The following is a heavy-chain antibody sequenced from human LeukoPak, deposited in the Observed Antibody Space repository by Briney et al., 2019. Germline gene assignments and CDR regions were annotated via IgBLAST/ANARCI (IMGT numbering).Heavy chain of an antibody. CDR3: AREGGGTYYPHYYFDY. Sequence: PSETLSLTCTVSGGSISSGSYYWSWIRQPAGKGLEWIGRTYTSGSTNYNPSLKSRVTISVDTSKNQFSLRVSSVTAADTAVYYCAREGGGTYYPHYYFDYWGQGTLVTVSS. V-gene: IGHV4-61*02. CDR2: TYTSGST. CDR1: GGSISSGSYY. J-gene: IGHJ4*02. D-gene: IGHD2-15*01.